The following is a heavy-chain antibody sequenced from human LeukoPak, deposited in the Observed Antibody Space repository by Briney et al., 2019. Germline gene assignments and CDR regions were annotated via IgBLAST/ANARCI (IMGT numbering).Heavy chain of an antibody. V-gene: IGHV4-61*01. CDR3: AREGEGYYGDYLPFDY. D-gene: IGHD4-17*01. Sequence: SETLSLTCAVSGVSVSSGSYYWSWIRQPPGKGLEWIGYIYYSGSTNYNPSLKSRVTISVDTSKNQFSLKLSSVTAADTAVYYCAREGEGYYGDYLPFDYWGQGTLVTVSS. CDR1: GVSVSSGSYY. J-gene: IGHJ4*02. CDR2: IYYSGST.